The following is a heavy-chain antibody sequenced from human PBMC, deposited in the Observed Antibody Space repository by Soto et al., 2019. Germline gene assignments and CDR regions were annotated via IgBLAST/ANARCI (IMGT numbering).Heavy chain of an antibody. V-gene: IGHV5-51*01. CDR1: GYTFTSYW. J-gene: IGHJ5*02. CDR3: ASPRSSWYDWFDP. Sequence: GESLKISCQGSGYTFTSYWIVWVRQMPGRGLEWMGSIYPGDSDTRYSPSFQGQVTISVDKSLITAYLQWNSLKASDTAVYYCASPRSSWYDWFDPWGQGTQVTVSS. D-gene: IGHD6-13*01. CDR2: IYPGDSDT.